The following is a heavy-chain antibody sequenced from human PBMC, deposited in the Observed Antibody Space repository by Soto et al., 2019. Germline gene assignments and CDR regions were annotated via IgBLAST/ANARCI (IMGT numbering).Heavy chain of an antibody. Sequence: SLRLSCAASGFTFSSYAMSWVRQAPGKGLEWVSAISGSGGSTYYADSVKGRFTISRDNSKNTLYLQMNSLRAEDTAVYYCAALSIAVAGTFDYWGQGTLVTVSS. J-gene: IGHJ4*02. D-gene: IGHD6-19*01. CDR2: ISGSGGST. CDR3: AALSIAVAGTFDY. V-gene: IGHV3-23*01. CDR1: GFTFSSYA.